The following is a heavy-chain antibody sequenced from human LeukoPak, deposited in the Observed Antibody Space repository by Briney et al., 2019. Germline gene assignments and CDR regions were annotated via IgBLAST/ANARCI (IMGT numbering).Heavy chain of an antibody. CDR2: IIPILGIA. D-gene: IGHD3-22*01. CDR3: ARVWEYYYDSSGYAFDI. Sequence: SVKVSCKASGGTFSSYAISWARQAPGQGLEWMGRIIPILGIANYAQKFQGRVTITADKSTCTAYMELSSLRSEDTAVYYCARVWEYYYDSSGYAFDIWGQGTMVTVSS. V-gene: IGHV1-69*04. J-gene: IGHJ3*02. CDR1: GGTFSSYA.